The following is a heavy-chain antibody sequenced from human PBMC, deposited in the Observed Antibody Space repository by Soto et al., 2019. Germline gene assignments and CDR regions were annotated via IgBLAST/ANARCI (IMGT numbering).Heavy chain of an antibody. CDR3: ATVYCSGGSCYSIDY. CDR2: INPSNST. D-gene: IGHD2-15*01. CDR1: GYSFTSYA. V-gene: IGHV1-3*01. Sequence: GASVKVSCKASGYSFTSYAIHCVRQAPGQRLEWMGWINPSNSTSYAQKFQGRVTMTRDTSTSTVYMELSSLRSEDTAVYYCATVYCSGGSCYSIDYWGQGTLVTVSS. J-gene: IGHJ4*02.